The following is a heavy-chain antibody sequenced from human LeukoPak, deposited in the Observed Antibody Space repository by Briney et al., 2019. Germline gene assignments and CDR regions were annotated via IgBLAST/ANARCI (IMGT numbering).Heavy chain of an antibody. Sequence: GGSLRLSCAASGFTFSSYSMDWVRQAPGKGLEWVSYISSSSSTIYYADSVKGRFTISRDNSKNTLYLQMNSLRAEDTAVYYCAKSTGSGSYFPAAFDYWGQGTLVTVSS. CDR3: AKSTGSGSYFPAAFDY. V-gene: IGHV3-48*01. J-gene: IGHJ4*02. CDR2: ISSSSSTI. CDR1: GFTFSSYS. D-gene: IGHD3-10*01.